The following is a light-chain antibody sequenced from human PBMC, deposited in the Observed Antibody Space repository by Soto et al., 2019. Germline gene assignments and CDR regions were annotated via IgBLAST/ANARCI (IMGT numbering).Light chain of an antibody. J-gene: IGKJ1*01. CDR1: QSVGSDF. Sequence: EIVLTPSPGTLSLSPGERATLSCRASQSVGSDFLAWYQQRPGQPPRILIFGASGRATGIPDRFSGSGSGTDFTLTISRLEPEDFAVYYCQQYGSLSWAFGQGTKVEIK. V-gene: IGKV3-20*01. CDR2: GAS. CDR3: QQYGSLSWA.